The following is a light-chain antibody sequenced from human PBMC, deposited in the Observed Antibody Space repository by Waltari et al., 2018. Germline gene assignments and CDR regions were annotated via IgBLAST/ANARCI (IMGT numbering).Light chain of an antibody. J-gene: IGKJ4*01. CDR3: QQCSTLPFT. CDR1: RDIDTY. V-gene: IGKV1-33*01. CDR2: DAD. Sequence: DVQMTQSPSSLSASVGDRITITCQATRDIDTYLNWYQHKPGKAPKLLIYDADTLQRGVPSRFSGGGSGTHFSFTINNLQPDDFATYYCQQCSTLPFTFGGGT.